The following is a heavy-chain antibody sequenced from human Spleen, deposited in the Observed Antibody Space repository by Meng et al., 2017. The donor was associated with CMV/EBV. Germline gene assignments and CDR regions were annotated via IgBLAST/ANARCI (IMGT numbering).Heavy chain of an antibody. CDR1: GFPFSSEG. V-gene: IGHV3-30*02. Sequence: SLTLSWEASGFPFSSEGMHWVRQAPGKGLEWVGFILSDGNSAFYADSAEGRFTISRDNSKNTLSLRMNSLRVEDTAVYFCGRGTSHYWGQGTLVTVSS. J-gene: IGHJ4*02. CDR3: GRGTSHY. CDR2: ILSDGNSA. D-gene: IGHD1-7*01.